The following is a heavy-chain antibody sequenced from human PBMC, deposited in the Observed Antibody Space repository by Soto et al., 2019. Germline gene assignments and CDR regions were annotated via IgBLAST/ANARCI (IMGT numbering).Heavy chain of an antibody. V-gene: IGHV3-30*18. J-gene: IGHJ6*03. Sequence: GGSLRLSCAASGFTFSSYGMHWVRQAPGKGLEWVAVISYDGSNKYYADSVKGRFTISRDNSKNTLYLQMNSLRAEDTAVYYCAKDSQEGGQKSYFYYYMDVWGKGTTVTVSS. CDR2: ISYDGSNK. D-gene: IGHD3-10*01. CDR1: GFTFSSYG. CDR3: AKDSQEGGQKSYFYYYMDV.